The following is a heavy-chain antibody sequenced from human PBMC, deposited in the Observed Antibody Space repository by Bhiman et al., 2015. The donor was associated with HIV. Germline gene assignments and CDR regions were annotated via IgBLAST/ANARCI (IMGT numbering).Heavy chain of an antibody. V-gene: IGHV3-43D*03. D-gene: IGHD6-13*01. CDR3: AKSIAAAGISSDPAYDYYYMDV. CDR2: ISWDGGSS. Sequence: EVQLVESGGVVVQPGGSLRLSCAASGFTFDDYAMHWVRQAPGKGLEWVSLISWDGGSSYYADSVKGRFTISRDNSKNSLYLQMNSLRAEDTALYYCAKSIAAAGISSDPAYDYYYMDVWGKGTTVTVSS. CDR1: GFTFDDYA. J-gene: IGHJ6*03.